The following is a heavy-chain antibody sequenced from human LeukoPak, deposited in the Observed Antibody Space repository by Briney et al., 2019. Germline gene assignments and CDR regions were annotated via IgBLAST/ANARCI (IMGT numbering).Heavy chain of an antibody. D-gene: IGHD1-26*01. CDR3: ARDLSGSYEAFDI. J-gene: IGHJ3*02. V-gene: IGHV3-23*01. CDR2: ISGSGGST. CDR1: GFTFSSYG. Sequence: GGSLRLSCAASGFTFSSYGMSWVREAPGKGLEWVSAISGSGGSTYYADSVKGRFTISRDNSKNTLYLQRNSLRAEDTAVYYCARDLSGSYEAFDIWGQGTMVTVSS.